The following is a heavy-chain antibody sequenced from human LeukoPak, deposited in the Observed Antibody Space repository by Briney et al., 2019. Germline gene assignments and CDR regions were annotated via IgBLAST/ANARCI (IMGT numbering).Heavy chain of an antibody. CDR2: IIPIFGTA. D-gene: IGHD2-2*02. Sequence: GASVKVSCKASGGTFSSYAISWVRQAPGQGLEWMGGIIPIFGTANYAQKFQGRVTITAGESTSTAYMELSSLRSEDTAVYYCAVGYCSSTSCYTGIRPYYYGMDVWGQGTTVTVSS. J-gene: IGHJ6*02. V-gene: IGHV1-69*13. CDR3: AVGYCSSTSCYTGIRPYYYGMDV. CDR1: GGTFSSYA.